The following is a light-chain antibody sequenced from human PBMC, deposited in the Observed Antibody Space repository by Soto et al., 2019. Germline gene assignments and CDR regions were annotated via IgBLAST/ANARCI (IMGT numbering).Light chain of an antibody. Sequence: DIQMTQSPSSLSASVGDRVTITCRASQSISSYLNWYQQKPGKAPKVLIYAASSLQSGVPSRFSGIGSGTDFTLSISSLQPEDFATYYCQQYQRYPPSFGGGTKVEIK. CDR2: AAS. J-gene: IGKJ4*01. CDR3: QQYQRYPPS. V-gene: IGKV1-39*01. CDR1: QSISSY.